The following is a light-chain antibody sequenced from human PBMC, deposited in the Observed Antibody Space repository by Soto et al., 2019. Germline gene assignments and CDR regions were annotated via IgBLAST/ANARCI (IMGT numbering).Light chain of an antibody. V-gene: IGKV1-5*03. J-gene: IGKJ4*01. CDR1: QSISSW. CDR3: QQYNSYPLT. Sequence: DIQMTQSPSTLSASVGDRVTITCRASQSISSWLAWYQQKPGKAPKLLIYKASSLESGVPSRFSGSGSGTKFTFTICSLQPDDFATYYCQQYNSYPLTFGGGTKV. CDR2: KAS.